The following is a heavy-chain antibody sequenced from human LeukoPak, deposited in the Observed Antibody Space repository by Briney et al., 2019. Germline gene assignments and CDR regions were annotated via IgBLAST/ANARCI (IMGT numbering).Heavy chain of an antibody. D-gene: IGHD3-22*01. CDR1: GYSFTSYW. CDR2: IYPGDSDT. J-gene: IGHJ4*02. Sequence: GESLKISCKGSGYSFTSYWIGWVCQLPGKGLEWMGIIYPGDSDTRYSPSFQGQVTISADKSISTAYLQWSSLKASDTAMYYCARHYEYYYDSSGYYLDYWGQGTLVTVSS. V-gene: IGHV5-51*01. CDR3: ARHYEYYYDSSGYYLDY.